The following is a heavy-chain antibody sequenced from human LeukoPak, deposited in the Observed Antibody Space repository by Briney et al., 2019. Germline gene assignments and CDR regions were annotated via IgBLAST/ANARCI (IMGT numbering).Heavy chain of an antibody. CDR3: AKDSHHYFDY. Sequence: PGGSLRLSCAATGFTFSSYGMHWVRQAPGKGLEWVAFIRYDGSNKYYADSVKGRFTISRDNSKNTLYLQMDSLRAEDTAVYYRAKDSHHYFDYWGQGTLVTVSS. CDR2: IRYDGSNK. V-gene: IGHV3-30*02. CDR1: GFTFSSYG. J-gene: IGHJ4*02.